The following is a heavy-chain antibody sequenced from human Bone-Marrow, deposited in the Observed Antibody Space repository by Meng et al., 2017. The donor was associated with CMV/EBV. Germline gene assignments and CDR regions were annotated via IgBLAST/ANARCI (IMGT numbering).Heavy chain of an antibody. V-gene: IGHV3-20*01. D-gene: IGHD1-26*01. CDR2: INWNGGST. CDR1: GFTFSPYW. CDR3: ARDVRGATPGYYYGMDV. Sequence: GGSLRLSCAASGFTFSPYWMSWVRQAPGKGLEWVSGINWNGGSTGYADSVKGRFTISRDNAKNSLYLQMNSLRAEDTALYHCARDVRGATPGYYYGMDVWGQTTTVTVSS. J-gene: IGHJ6*02.